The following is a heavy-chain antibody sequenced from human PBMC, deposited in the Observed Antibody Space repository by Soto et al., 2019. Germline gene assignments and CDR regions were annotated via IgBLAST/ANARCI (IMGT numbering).Heavy chain of an antibody. CDR3: ACLPWANSSYYGMDV. CDR1: GYTFTSYD. D-gene: IGHD2-21*01. Sequence: QVQLVQSGAEVKKPGASVKVSCTASGYTFTSYDINWVRQAKGPGLELMGWMNPNSGNTGYAQKFPGRGIMTRNTSIRTDYMELSSLRSEDTAVYYCACLPWANSSYYGMDVWGQGTTVTVSS. J-gene: IGHJ6*02. V-gene: IGHV1-8*01. CDR2: MNPNSGNT.